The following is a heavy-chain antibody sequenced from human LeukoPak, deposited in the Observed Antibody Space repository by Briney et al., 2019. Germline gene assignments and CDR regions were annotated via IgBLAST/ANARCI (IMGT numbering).Heavy chain of an antibody. Sequence: GGSLRLSCAASGFTFSSYEMNWVRQAPGKGLEWVSYISSSGSTIYYADSVKGRFTISRDNAKNSLYPQMNSLRAEDTAVYYCATVGAIFDYWGQGTLVTVSS. CDR1: GFTFSSYE. CDR2: ISSSGSTI. D-gene: IGHD1-26*01. CDR3: ATVGAIFDY. V-gene: IGHV3-48*03. J-gene: IGHJ4*02.